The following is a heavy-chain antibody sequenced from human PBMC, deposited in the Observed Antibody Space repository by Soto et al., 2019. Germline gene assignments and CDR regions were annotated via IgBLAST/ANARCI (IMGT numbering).Heavy chain of an antibody. D-gene: IGHD1-26*01. CDR2: ISAYNGNT. CDR3: ARGVGALGPGLAP. Sequence: QVQLEQSGAEVKKPGASVKVSCKASGYTFTSYGISWVRQAPGQVLEWMGRISAYNGNTNYAQKLQGRVTMTTDTCTSQAYMELRSLRSHDTAVYYCARGVGALGPGLAPWGKGTLATVSS. CDR1: GYTFTSYG. J-gene: IGHJ5*02. V-gene: IGHV1-18*01.